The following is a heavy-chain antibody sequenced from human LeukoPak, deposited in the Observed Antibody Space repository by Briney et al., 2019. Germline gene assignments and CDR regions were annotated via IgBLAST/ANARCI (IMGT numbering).Heavy chain of an antibody. CDR3: AKDSDSIAEGDAFDI. J-gene: IGHJ3*02. CDR2: IYSGGST. Sequence: GGSLRLSCAASGFTVSSNYMSWVRQAPGKGLEWVSVIYSGGSTYYADSVKGRFTISRDNSKNTLYLQMNSLRAEDTAVYYCAKDSDSIAEGDAFDIWGQGTMVTVSS. D-gene: IGHD4-11*01. V-gene: IGHV3-53*01. CDR1: GFTVSSNY.